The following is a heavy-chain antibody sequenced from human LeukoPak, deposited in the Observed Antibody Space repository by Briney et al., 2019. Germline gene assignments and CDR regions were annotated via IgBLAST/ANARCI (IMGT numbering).Heavy chain of an antibody. J-gene: IGHJ5*02. CDR2: ISSSSSYT. Sequence: GGSLRLSCAASGFTFSDYYMSWIRQAPGKGLEWVSYISSSSSYTNYADSVKGRFTISRDNAKNSLYLQMNSLRAEDTAVYYCARLRYSSSSPWFDPWGQGTLVTVSS. V-gene: IGHV3-11*06. CDR3: ARLRYSSSSPWFDP. CDR1: GFTFSDYY. D-gene: IGHD6-6*01.